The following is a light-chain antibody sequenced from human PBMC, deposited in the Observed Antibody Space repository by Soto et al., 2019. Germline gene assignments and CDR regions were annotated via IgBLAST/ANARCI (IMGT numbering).Light chain of an antibody. CDR1: QSVSSY. Sequence: EIVLTQSPATLSLSPGERATLSCRASQSVSSYLAWYQPKPGQAPRLLIYDASNSATGIPARFSGSGSGTDFTLTISSLEPEDFAVYYCQQRSNWPLTFGGGTKVEIK. V-gene: IGKV3-11*01. J-gene: IGKJ4*01. CDR3: QQRSNWPLT. CDR2: DAS.